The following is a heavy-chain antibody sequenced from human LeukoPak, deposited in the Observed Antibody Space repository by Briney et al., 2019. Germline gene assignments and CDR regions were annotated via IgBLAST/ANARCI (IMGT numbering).Heavy chain of an antibody. Sequence: ASVKVSCKASGYTFTGHYMHWVRQAPGQGLEWMGWINPNSGGTNYAQKFQGRVTMTRDTSISTAYMELSRLRSDDTAVYYCAREISTILKVDWFDPWGQGTLVTVSS. D-gene: IGHD2-2*01. J-gene: IGHJ5*02. CDR2: INPNSGGT. V-gene: IGHV1-2*02. CDR3: AREISTILKVDWFDP. CDR1: GYTFTGHY.